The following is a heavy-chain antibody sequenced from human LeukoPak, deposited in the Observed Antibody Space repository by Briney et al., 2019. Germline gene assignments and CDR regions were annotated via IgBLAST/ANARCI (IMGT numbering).Heavy chain of an antibody. CDR2: RSHDGGIE. V-gene: IGHV3-30-3*01. Sequence: AGGSLRLSCADSGFTFSSYAMHWVRQAPGKGLEWVSLRSHDGGIEDYADSVKGRFTISRDNSRNTLYLQMNSLKPEDTAVYYCASSNEFYYDTSTYVDYWGQGTLVTVSS. D-gene: IGHD3-22*01. CDR1: GFTFSSYA. CDR3: ASSNEFYYDTSTYVDY. J-gene: IGHJ4*02.